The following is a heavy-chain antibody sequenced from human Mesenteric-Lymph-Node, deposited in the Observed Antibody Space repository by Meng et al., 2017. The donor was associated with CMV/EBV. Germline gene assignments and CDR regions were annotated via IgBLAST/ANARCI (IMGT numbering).Heavy chain of an antibody. Sequence: SVKVSCKASGGAFSSYAVSWVRQAPGQGLEWMGGIIPILGSATYAQKFRGRVTITTDESTSTAYMELRTLRSEDTAVYYCAREGYCSSTSCFLDYWGQGTLVTVSS. J-gene: IGHJ4*02. CDR3: AREGYCSSTSCFLDY. CDR1: GGAFSSYA. CDR2: IIPILGSA. D-gene: IGHD2-2*01. V-gene: IGHV1-69*05.